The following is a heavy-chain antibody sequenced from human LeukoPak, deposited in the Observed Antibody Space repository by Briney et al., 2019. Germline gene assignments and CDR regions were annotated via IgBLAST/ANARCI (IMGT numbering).Heavy chain of an antibody. CDR1: GSTFSSYA. J-gene: IGHJ3*02. D-gene: IGHD1-26*01. V-gene: IGHV3-33*08. CDR2: IWYGGSNK. CDR3: ARGSYYTDAFDI. Sequence: GGSLRLSCAASGSTFSSYAMHWVRQAPGKGLEWVAVIWYGGSNKYYADSVKGRFTISRDNSKNTLYLQMNSLRAEDTAVYYCARGSYYTDAFDIWGQGTMVTVSS.